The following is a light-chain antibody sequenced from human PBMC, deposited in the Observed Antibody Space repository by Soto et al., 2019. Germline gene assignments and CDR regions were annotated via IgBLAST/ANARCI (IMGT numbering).Light chain of an antibody. Sequence: QSVLTQPPSVSGAPGQRVTISCSGSSSNIGAGYVVHWYQQLPGTAPKLLIYGNGKRPSGVPDRFSGSKSGTSASLAITGLQAEDEADYYCQSYDSSLSVWVFGGGTKLTVL. CDR1: SSNIGAGYV. V-gene: IGLV1-40*01. CDR3: QSYDSSLSVWV. J-gene: IGLJ3*02. CDR2: GNG.